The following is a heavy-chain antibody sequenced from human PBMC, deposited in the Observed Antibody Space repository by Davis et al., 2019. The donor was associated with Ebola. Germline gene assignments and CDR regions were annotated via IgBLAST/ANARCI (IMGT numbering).Heavy chain of an antibody. J-gene: IGHJ4*02. Sequence: GESLKISCAASGFTFSSYGMHWVRQAPGKGLEWVAVIWYDGSNKYYADSVKGRFTISRDNSKNTLYLQMSSLRAEDTAVYYCAKDFWGGYYNTFDYWGQGALVTVSS. CDR1: GFTFSSYG. D-gene: IGHD3-3*01. CDR3: AKDFWGGYYNTFDY. CDR2: IWYDGSNK. V-gene: IGHV3-33*06.